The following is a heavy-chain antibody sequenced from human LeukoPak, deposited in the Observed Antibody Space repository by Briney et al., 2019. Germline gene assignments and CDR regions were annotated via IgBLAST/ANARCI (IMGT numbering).Heavy chain of an antibody. J-gene: IGHJ4*02. Sequence: PGGSLRLSCAASGFTFSSYSLIWVRQAPGKGLAWVSSISSDSSYFYYADSVRGRFTISRNNAKKSLYLQMNSLRAEDTAVYYCARAGETYNWNPVNFDFWGQGTLVTVSS. CDR1: GFTFSSYS. V-gene: IGHV3-21*01. CDR3: ARAGETYNWNPVNFDF. CDR2: ISSDSSYF. D-gene: IGHD1-20*01.